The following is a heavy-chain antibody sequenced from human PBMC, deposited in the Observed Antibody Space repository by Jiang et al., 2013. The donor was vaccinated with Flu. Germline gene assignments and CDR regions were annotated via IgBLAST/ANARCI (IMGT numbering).Heavy chain of an antibody. CDR3: AREASLSGSYSAPGY. CDR1: GFTFSRYA. V-gene: IGHV3-30-3*01. D-gene: IGHD3-10*01. CDR2: ISYDGTNK. J-gene: IGHJ4*02. Sequence: VQLLESGGGVVQPGRPLRLSCAASGFTFSRYAMHWVRQAPGKGLEWVAVISYDGTNKYYADSVKGRFTISRDSSENTLSLQMNSLRPEDTALYYCAREASLSGSYSAPGYWGQGTLVTVSS.